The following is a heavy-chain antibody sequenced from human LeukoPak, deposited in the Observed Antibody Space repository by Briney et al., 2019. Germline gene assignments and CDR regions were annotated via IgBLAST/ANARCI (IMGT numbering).Heavy chain of an antibody. J-gene: IGHJ4*02. V-gene: IGHV3-30*02. Sequence: GGSLRLSCAASGFTFSSYGMHWVRQAPDKGLEWVAFIRYDGSNKYYADSVKGRFTISRDNSKNTLYLQMNSLRAEDTAVYYCAKQATRELLYWGQGTLVTVSS. D-gene: IGHD1-26*01. CDR3: AKQATRELLY. CDR1: GFTFSSYG. CDR2: IRYDGSNK.